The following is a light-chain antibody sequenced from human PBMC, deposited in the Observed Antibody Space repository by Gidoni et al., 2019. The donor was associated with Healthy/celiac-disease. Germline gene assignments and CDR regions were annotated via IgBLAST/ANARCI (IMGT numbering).Light chain of an antibody. Sequence: SYVLTPPPSGSVAPGKTARITCGGNNIGSKRVHWYQQKPGQAPVLVVYDDSDRPSGIPERFSGSNSGNTATLTISRVEAGDEADYYCQVWDSSSDHVVFGGGTKLTVL. CDR1: NIGSKR. V-gene: IGLV3-21*03. CDR2: DDS. J-gene: IGLJ2*01. CDR3: QVWDSSSDHVV.